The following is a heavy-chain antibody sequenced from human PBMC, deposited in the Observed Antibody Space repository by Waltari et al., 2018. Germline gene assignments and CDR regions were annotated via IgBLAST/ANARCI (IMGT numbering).Heavy chain of an antibody. J-gene: IGHJ3*02. CDR1: GGSISSYY. V-gene: IGHV4-59*08. CDR3: ATHSSGWSNDAFDI. Sequence: QVQLQESGPGLVKPSETLSLTCTVSGGSISSYYWSWIRQPPGKGLEWIGYSYYSGITNSLPSLKSRVTLSGDTAKHHFSLKLSSVTAADTAVYYCATHSSGWSNDAFDIWGQGTIVTVSS. D-gene: IGHD6-19*01. CDR2: SYYSGIT.